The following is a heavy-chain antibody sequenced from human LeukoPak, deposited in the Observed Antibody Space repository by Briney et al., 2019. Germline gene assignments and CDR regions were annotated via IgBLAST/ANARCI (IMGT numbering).Heavy chain of an antibody. Sequence: PGGSLRLSCAASGFTLSGYWMHWVRQVPGKGLVWVSRINTDGSAADYADSVKGRFTISRDNAKNTLYLQMASLRAEDAVVYYCARRQVTTSDYLDYWGQGTLVTVSS. V-gene: IGHV3-74*01. CDR2: INTDGSAA. J-gene: IGHJ4*02. CDR3: ARRQVTTSDYLDY. CDR1: GFTLSGYW. D-gene: IGHD4-17*01.